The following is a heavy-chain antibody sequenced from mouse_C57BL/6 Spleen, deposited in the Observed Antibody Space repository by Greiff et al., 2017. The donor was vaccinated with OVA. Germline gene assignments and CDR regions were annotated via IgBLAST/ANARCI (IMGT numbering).Heavy chain of an antibody. CDR2: IYPGDGDT. CDR3: AREGTGQLRLGYAMDY. V-gene: IGHV1-82*01. J-gene: IGHJ4*01. D-gene: IGHD3-2*02. CDR1: GYAFSSSW. Sequence: QVQLQQSGPELVKPGASVKISCKASGYAFSSSWMNWVKQRPGKGLEWIGRIYPGDGDTNYNGKFKGTATMTADKSSSTASMQLGSLTSEDSAVYFYAREGTGQLRLGYAMDYWGQGTSVTVSS.